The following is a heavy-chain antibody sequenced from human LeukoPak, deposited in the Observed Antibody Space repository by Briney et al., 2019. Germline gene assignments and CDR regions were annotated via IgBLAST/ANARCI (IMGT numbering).Heavy chain of an antibody. V-gene: IGHV1-18*01. CDR3: ARNRWEPYHNDAFDI. CDR2: ISVYNGNT. D-gene: IGHD1-26*01. Sequence: ASVKVSCKASGYTFTSYGISWVRQAPGQGLEWMGWISVYNGNTNSTQKLQGRVTMTTDTSTSTAYMELRGLRSDDTAVYYCARNRWEPYHNDAFDIWGQGTMVTVSS. J-gene: IGHJ3*02. CDR1: GYTFTSYG.